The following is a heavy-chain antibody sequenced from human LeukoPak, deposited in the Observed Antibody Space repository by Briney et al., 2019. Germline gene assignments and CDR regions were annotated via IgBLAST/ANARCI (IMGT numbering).Heavy chain of an antibody. CDR1: GFTFSSYG. J-gene: IGHJ4*02. CDR2: IWYDGSNK. CDR3: ARDQAAAGNYFDY. V-gene: IGHV3-33*01. D-gene: IGHD6-13*01. Sequence: PGGSLRLSCAASGFTFSSYGMHWVRQAPGKGLERVAVIWYDGSNKYYADSVKGRFTISRDNSKNTLYLQMNSLRAEDTAVYYCARDQAAAGNYFDYWGQGTLVTVSS.